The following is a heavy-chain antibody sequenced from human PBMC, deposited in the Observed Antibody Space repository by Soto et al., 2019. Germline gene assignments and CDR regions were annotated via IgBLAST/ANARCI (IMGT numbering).Heavy chain of an antibody. Sequence: SETLSLTCAVYGGSFSGYYWSWIRQPPGKGLEWIGEINHSGSTNYNPSLKSRVTISVDTSKNQFSLKLSSVTAADTAVYYCARASTVTTACFDYWRQGTLVTVSS. V-gene: IGHV4-34*01. CDR2: INHSGST. CDR3: ARASTVTTACFDY. D-gene: IGHD4-17*01. CDR1: GGSFSGYY. J-gene: IGHJ4*02.